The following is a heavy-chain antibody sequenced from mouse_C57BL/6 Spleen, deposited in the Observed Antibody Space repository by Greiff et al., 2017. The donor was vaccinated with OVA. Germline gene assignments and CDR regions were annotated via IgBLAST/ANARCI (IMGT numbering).Heavy chain of an antibody. CDR1: GYTFTSYW. CDR3: ARDSYYGSSYKGYFDY. CDR2: IDPSDSET. V-gene: IGHV1-52*01. D-gene: IGHD1-1*01. Sequence: QVQLQQPGAELVRPGSSVKLSCKASGYTFTSYWMHWVKQRPIQGLEWIGNIDPSDSETHYNQKFKDKATLTVDKSSSTAYMQLSSLTSEDSAVYYCARDSYYGSSYKGYFDYWGQGTTLTVSS. J-gene: IGHJ2*01.